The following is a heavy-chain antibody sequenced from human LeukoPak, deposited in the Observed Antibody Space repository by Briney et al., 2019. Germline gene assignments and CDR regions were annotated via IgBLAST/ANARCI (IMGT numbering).Heavy chain of an antibody. CDR2: IWYGGSNK. CDR1: GFTFSSYG. J-gene: IGHJ4*02. D-gene: IGHD6-13*01. Sequence: GGSLRLSCAASGFTFSSYGMHWVRQAPGKGLEWVAVIWYGGSNKYYADSVKGRFTVSRDNSKNTLYLQMNGLKAEDTAVYYCARAAAEDYWGQGTLVTVSS. CDR3: ARAAAEDY. V-gene: IGHV3-33*01.